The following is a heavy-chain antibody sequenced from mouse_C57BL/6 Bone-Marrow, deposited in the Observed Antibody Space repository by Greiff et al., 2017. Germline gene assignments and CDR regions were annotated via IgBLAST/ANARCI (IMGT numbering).Heavy chain of an antibody. D-gene: IGHD1-1*01. Sequence: VHVKQSGPELVKPGASVKISCKASGYSFTDYNMNWVKQSNGKSLEWIGVINPNYGTTRYNQKFKGKATLTVDQSSSTAYMQLNSLTSEDSAVYYCAFPVVARSYWYFDVWGTGTTVTVSS. CDR2: INPNYGTT. CDR3: AFPVVARSYWYFDV. CDR1: GYSFTDYN. J-gene: IGHJ1*03. V-gene: IGHV1-39*01.